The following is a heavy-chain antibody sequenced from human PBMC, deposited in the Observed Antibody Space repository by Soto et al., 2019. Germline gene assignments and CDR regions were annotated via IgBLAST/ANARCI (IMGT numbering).Heavy chain of an antibody. V-gene: IGHV4-30-4*01. Sequence: SETLSLTCTVSGGSVTSDEDYWTWIRQSPGKGLEWIGYISNSGSTGYNPSLKTRLSMSADRSKNQFTLRLTSVTAADTAVYFCATESGSTYGYFDHWGQGTQVTVSS. CDR3: ATESGSTYGYFDH. D-gene: IGHD5-18*01. J-gene: IGHJ4*02. CDR1: GGSVTSDEDY. CDR2: ISNSGST.